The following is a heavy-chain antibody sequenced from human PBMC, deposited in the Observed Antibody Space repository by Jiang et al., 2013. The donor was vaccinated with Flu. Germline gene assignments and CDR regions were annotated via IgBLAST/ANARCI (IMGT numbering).Heavy chain of an antibody. CDR2: IIPILGIA. CDR1: GGTFSSYT. D-gene: IGHD5-18*01. V-gene: IGHV1-69*04. CDR3: AREESWTQGVDTAMVGYYYYYMDV. Sequence: GAEVKKPGSSVKVSCKASGGTFSSYTISWVRQAPGQGLEWMGRIIPILGIANYAQKFQGRVTITADKSTSTAYMELSSLRSEDTAVYYCAREESWTQGVDTAMVGYYYYYMDVWGK. J-gene: IGHJ6*03.